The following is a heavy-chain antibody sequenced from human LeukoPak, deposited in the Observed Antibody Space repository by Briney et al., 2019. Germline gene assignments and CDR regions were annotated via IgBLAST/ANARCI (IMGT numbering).Heavy chain of an antibody. V-gene: IGHV3-23*01. Sequence: HPGGSLRLSCAASGFTLNNYAMSWVRQAPGKGLEWVSATSSSDAGTYHADSVRGRFTISRDNSKNTLYLQMNSLRAEDAAVYYCARAPVTSCSGVLCYPFDYWGQGTLITVPS. CDR2: TSSSDAGT. D-gene: IGHD2-15*01. CDR3: ARAPVTSCSGVLCYPFDY. J-gene: IGHJ4*02. CDR1: GFTLNNYA.